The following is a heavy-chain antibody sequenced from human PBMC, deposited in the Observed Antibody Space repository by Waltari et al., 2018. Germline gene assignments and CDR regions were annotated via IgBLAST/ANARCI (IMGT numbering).Heavy chain of an antibody. V-gene: IGHV4-4*07. CDR3: ARDSSSWSYLDY. D-gene: IGHD6-13*01. J-gene: IGHJ4*02. CDR1: GGSISSYY. CDR2: IYTSGST. Sequence: QVQLQESGPGLVKPSETLSLTCTVSGGSISSYYWSWIRQPAGKGLEWIGLIYTSGSTKYNPSRKSRVTMSVDTSKNQFSRKLSSVTAADTAVYYCARDSSSWSYLDYWGQGTLVTVAS.